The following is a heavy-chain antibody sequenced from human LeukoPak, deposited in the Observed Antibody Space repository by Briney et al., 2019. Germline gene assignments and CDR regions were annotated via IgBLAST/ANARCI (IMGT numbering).Heavy chain of an antibody. CDR3: AKRGRNNWFDP. Sequence: GGSLRLSCAASGFTFSSYSMNWVRQAPGKGLEWVSAISGSGGSTYYADSVKGRFTISRDNSKNTLYLQMNSLRAEDTAVYYCAKRGRNNWFDPWGQGTLVTVSS. CDR2: ISGSGGST. CDR1: GFTFSSYS. D-gene: IGHD3-10*01. V-gene: IGHV3-23*01. J-gene: IGHJ5*02.